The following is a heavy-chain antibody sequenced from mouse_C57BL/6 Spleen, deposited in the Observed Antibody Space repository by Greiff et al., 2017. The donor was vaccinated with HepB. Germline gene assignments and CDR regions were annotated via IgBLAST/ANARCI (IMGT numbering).Heavy chain of an antibody. J-gene: IGHJ3*01. CDR3: AGDGFAD. V-gene: IGHV2-6*01. CDR1: GFSLTSYG. CDR2: IWGVGST. Sequence: QVQLKESGPGLVAPSQSLSITCTASGFSLTSYGVDWVRQSPGKGLEWLGVIWGVGSTNYNSALKSRLSISKDNSKSQVFLKMNRLQTDDTAMYYCAGDGFADWGQGTLVTVSA.